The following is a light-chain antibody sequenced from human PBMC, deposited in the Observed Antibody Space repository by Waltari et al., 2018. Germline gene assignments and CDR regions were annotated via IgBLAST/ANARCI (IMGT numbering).Light chain of an antibody. J-gene: IGKJ4*01. CDR2: STY. Sequence: EIVLTQSPGTLSLSPGDRATLSCRASQTVSTIALSWYQQKPGQAPRVPIYSTYNRDTGIPDRFSGSGSGTDFTLTINRLAPEDFAMYYCQQYDGIVVTFGGGTKVEI. CDR1: QTVSTIA. CDR3: QQYDGIVVT. V-gene: IGKV3-20*01.